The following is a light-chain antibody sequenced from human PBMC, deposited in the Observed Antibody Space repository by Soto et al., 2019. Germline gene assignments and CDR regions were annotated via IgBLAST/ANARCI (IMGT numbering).Light chain of an antibody. CDR3: SSYAGSNNEGV. Sequence: QSALTQPPSASGSPGQSVTISCTGTSSDVGGYNYVSWYQQHPGKAPKLMIYEVSKRPSGVPARFSGSKSGNTASLTVSGLQAEDEADYYCSSYAGSNNEGVFGGGTKLTVL. V-gene: IGLV2-8*01. J-gene: IGLJ2*01. CDR1: SSDVGGYNY. CDR2: EVS.